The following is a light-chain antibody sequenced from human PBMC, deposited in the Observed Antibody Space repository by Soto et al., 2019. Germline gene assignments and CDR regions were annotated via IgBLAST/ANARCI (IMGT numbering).Light chain of an antibody. CDR1: QGISSY. J-gene: IGKJ5*01. CDR2: AAS. CDR3: QQLNSYPIT. Sequence: IQLTQSPSSLSASVGDRVTITCRASQGISSYLACYQQKPGKAPKLLNYAASTLQSGVPSRFSGSGSGTDFTLTISSLQPEDFATYYCQQLNSYPITFGQGTRLEIK. V-gene: IGKV1-9*01.